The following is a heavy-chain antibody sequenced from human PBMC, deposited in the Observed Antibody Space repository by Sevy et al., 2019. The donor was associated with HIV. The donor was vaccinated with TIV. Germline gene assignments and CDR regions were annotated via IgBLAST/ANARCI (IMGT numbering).Heavy chain of an antibody. Sequence: GGSLRLSCAASGFTFSDYYMSWIRQAPGKGLEWVSYISSSGSTIYYADSVKGRFTISRDNAKNSPYLQMNSLRAEDPDVYYCGRDITMIVVVSDAFDIWGQGTMVTVSS. J-gene: IGHJ3*02. V-gene: IGHV3-11*01. CDR2: ISSSGSTI. CDR1: GFTFSDYY. D-gene: IGHD3-22*01. CDR3: GRDITMIVVVSDAFDI.